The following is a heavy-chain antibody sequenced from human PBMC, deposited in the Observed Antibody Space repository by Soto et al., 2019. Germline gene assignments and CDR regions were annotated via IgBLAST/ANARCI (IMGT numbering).Heavy chain of an antibody. Sequence: VSLRLSCAASGFTFSSYAMSWVRQAPGKVLEWVSAISGSGGSTYYADSVKGRFTISRDNSKNTLYLQMNSLRAEDTALYYCAKTSSGYPFGYFDYWGQGTLVTVSS. J-gene: IGHJ4*02. CDR1: GFTFSSYA. CDR3: AKTSSGYPFGYFDY. CDR2: ISGSGGST. D-gene: IGHD3-22*01. V-gene: IGHV3-23*01.